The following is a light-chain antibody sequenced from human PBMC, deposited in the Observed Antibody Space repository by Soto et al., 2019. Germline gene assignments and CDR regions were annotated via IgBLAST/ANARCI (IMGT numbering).Light chain of an antibody. J-gene: IGKJ3*01. V-gene: IGKV1-27*01. Sequence: DIQMTQSPSSLSASVGDRVTITCRASQDINNYLAWYQQKPGKPPKLLIYAASTLQSGVPSRFSGGGSGTDFTLTSNSLQPEDVATSYWQMYNNGPSVTFGPGTKV. CDR1: QDINNY. CDR2: AAS. CDR3: QMYNNGPSVT.